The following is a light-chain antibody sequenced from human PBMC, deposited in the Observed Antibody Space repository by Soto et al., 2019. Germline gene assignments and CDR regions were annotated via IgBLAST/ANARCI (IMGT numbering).Light chain of an antibody. CDR1: SSDVGGYKY. J-gene: IGLJ2*01. Sequence: QSAPTQPRSVSGSPGQSVTISCTGTSSDVGGYKYVSWYEQHPGKAPKLIIYDVSKRASGVPDRFSASKSGNTASLTISGLQAEDDADYYCCSYAGSYSFVFGGGTKLTVL. V-gene: IGLV2-11*01. CDR2: DVS. CDR3: CSYAGSYSFV.